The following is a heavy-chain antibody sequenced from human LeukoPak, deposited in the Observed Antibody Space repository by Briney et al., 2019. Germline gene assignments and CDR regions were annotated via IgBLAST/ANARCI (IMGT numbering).Heavy chain of an antibody. V-gene: IGHV4-39*07. D-gene: IGHD6-19*01. CDR1: GGSISSSSYY. J-gene: IGHJ4*02. CDR3: ARDRYTGWYSFDY. Sequence: SETLSLTCTVSGGSISSSSYYWGWLRQPPGKGLEWIGSIYYSGSTYYNPSLKSRVTISVDTSKNQFSLNLGSVTAADTAMYYCARDRYTGWYSFDYWGQGTLITVSS. CDR2: IYYSGST.